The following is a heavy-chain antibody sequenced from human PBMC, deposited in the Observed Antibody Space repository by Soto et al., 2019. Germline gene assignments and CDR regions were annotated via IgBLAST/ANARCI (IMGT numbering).Heavy chain of an antibody. CDR1: GGSINSRSYY. Sequence: PSETLSLTCTVSGGSINSRSYYWCWIRQSPGKGLEWIGSIYYSGSTYYNPSLKSRVAMSVDTSKNQFSLKLRSVSAADTAAYYCARQRTSVVTQAYFDDWGQGSLVTVSS. D-gene: IGHD2-21*02. CDR3: ARQRTSVVTQAYFDD. V-gene: IGHV4-39*01. CDR2: IYYSGST. J-gene: IGHJ4*02.